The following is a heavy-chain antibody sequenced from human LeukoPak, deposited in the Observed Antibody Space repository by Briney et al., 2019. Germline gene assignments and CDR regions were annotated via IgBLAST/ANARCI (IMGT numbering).Heavy chain of an antibody. Sequence: GRSLRLSCAASGFTFSSYGMHWVRQAPGKGLEWVAVISYDGSNKYYADSVKGRFTISRDNSKNTLYLQMNSLRAEDTAVYYCAKKSPITMVRGVMPVIDYWGQGTLVTVSS. J-gene: IGHJ4*02. CDR3: AKKSPITMVRGVMPVIDY. CDR2: ISYDGSNK. D-gene: IGHD3-10*01. CDR1: GFTFSSYG. V-gene: IGHV3-30*18.